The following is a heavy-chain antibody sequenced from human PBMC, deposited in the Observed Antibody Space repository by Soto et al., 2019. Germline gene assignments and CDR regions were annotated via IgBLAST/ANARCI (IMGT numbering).Heavy chain of an antibody. D-gene: IGHD3-9*01. CDR1: GGSISSYY. CDR3: ARSDIPDY. V-gene: IGHV4-59*01. J-gene: IGHJ4*02. Sequence: PSETLSLTCTVSGGSISSYYWSWIRQPPGKGLEWIGYINYSGSTNYNPSLKSRVTISVDTSKNQFSLKLSSVTAADTAVYYCARSDIPDYWGQGTLVTVSS. CDR2: INYSGST.